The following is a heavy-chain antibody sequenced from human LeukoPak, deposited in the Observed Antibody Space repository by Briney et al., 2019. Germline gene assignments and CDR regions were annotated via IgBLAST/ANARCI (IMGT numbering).Heavy chain of an antibody. CDR2: ASSDGDTT. J-gene: IGHJ4*02. CDR3: AKEGSTTFREDFDC. V-gene: IGHV3-30*18. D-gene: IGHD3-16*01. Sequence: GRSLRLSCAASGSTFSRYGMHWVRQAPGKGLEWVTVASSDGDTTYYADSVKGRFTISKDNSRNTLYLQMNSLRAEDTAVYYCAKEGSTTFREDFDCWGQGTLVIVSS. CDR1: GSTFSRYG.